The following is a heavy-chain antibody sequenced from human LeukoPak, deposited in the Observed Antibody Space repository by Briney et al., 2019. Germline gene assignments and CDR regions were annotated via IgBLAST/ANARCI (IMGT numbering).Heavy chain of an antibody. J-gene: IGHJ4*02. V-gene: IGHV3-21*01. CDR1: GFTFSSYS. Sequence: GGSLRLSCAASGFTFSSYSMNWVRQAPGKGLEWVSSISSSSSYIYYADSVKGRFTISRGNAKNSLYLQMNSLRAEDTAVYYCARGYSYHSYYFDYWGQGTLVTVSS. CDR2: ISSSSSYI. D-gene: IGHD5-18*01. CDR3: ARGYSYHSYYFDY.